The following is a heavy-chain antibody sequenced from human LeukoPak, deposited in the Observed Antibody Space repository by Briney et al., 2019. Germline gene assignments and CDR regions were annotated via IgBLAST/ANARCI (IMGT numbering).Heavy chain of an antibody. CDR3: ARRAAALDAFDI. CDR1: GFTFSSYA. V-gene: IGHV3-30*04. J-gene: IGHJ3*02. CDR2: ISYDGSNK. D-gene: IGHD6-13*01. Sequence: PGGSLRLSCAASGFTFSSYAMHWVRQAPGKGLEWVAVISYDGSNKYYADSVKGRFTISRDNSKNTLYLQMNSLRVGDTAVYYCARRAAALDAFDIWSQGTMVTVSS.